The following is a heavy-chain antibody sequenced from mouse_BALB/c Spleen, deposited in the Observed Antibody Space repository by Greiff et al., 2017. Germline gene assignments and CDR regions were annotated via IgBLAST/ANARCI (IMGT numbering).Heavy chain of an antibody. V-gene: IGHV1-15*01. D-gene: IGHD1-1*01. CDR3: TRSTTVVAFDY. J-gene: IGHJ2*01. Sequence: QVQLKQSGAELVRPGASVTLSCKASGYTFTDYEMHWVKQTPVHGLEWIGAIDPETGGTAYNQKFKGKATLTADKSSSTAYMELRSLTSEDSAVYYCTRSTTVVAFDYWGQGTTLTVSS. CDR2: IDPETGGT. CDR1: GYTFTDYE.